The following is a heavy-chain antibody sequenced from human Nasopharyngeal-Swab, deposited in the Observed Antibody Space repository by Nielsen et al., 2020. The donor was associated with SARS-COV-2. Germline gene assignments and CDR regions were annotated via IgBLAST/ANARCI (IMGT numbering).Heavy chain of an antibody. Sequence: KVSCKASGYTFTSYGIGWVRQMPGKGLEWMGIIYPGDSDTRYSPSFQGQVTISADKSISTAYLQWSSLKASDIAMYYCARIPSTLPDYWGQGTLVTVSS. CDR2: IYPGDSDT. CDR3: ARIPSTLPDY. CDR1: GYTFTSYG. V-gene: IGHV5-51*01. D-gene: IGHD5/OR15-5a*01. J-gene: IGHJ4*02.